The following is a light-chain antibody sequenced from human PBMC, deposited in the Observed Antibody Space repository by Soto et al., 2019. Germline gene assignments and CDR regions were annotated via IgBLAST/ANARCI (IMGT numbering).Light chain of an antibody. Sequence: EIVLTQSPGTLSLSPGERAPLSCRASQSVSNNYLAWSQHNPGQAPRLLIYGASNRATGIPDRFSGSGSGTDFTLTISRLEPEDFAVYYCQQYGSSGTFGQGTKVDIK. J-gene: IGKJ1*01. CDR1: QSVSNNY. V-gene: IGKV3-20*01. CDR2: GAS. CDR3: QQYGSSGT.